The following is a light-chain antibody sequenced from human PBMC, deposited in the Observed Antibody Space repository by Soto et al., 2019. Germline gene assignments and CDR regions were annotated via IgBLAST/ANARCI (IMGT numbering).Light chain of an antibody. V-gene: IGKV2-30*01. J-gene: IGKJ1*01. CDR1: QGLVYSDGNTF. CDR3: VQGTHWPWT. CDR2: QVS. Sequence: DVVMTQSPLSLSVTLGQPASISCRSSQGLVYSDGNTFLNWFHQRPGQSPRRLIYQVSNRDSGVPDRFSGSGAGTDYTLTISGVEAEDVGIDYCVQGTHWPWTFGQRTKVEIK.